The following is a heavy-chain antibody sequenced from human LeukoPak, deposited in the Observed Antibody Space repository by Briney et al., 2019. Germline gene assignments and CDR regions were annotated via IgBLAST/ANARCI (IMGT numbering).Heavy chain of an antibody. D-gene: IGHD3-22*01. Sequence: ASVKVSCKASGYTFTSYGISWVRQAPGQGLEWMGWISAYNGNTNYAQKLQGRVTMTTDTSTSTAYMELRSLRSDDTAVYYCASTYRGDSSGYYSDYWGQGTLVTVSS. CDR2: ISAYNGNT. J-gene: IGHJ4*02. CDR1: GYTFTSYG. V-gene: IGHV1-18*01. CDR3: ASTYRGDSSGYYSDY.